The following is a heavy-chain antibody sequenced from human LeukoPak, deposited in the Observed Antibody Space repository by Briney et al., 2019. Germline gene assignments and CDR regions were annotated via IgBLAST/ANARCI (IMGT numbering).Heavy chain of an antibody. D-gene: IGHD2-2*01. CDR1: GYTFTGYY. Sequence: GASVKVSCKASGYTFTGYYMHWVRQAPGQGLEWMGWINPNSGGTNYAQKFQGRVTMTRDTSISTAYMELSRLRSDDTAVYYCARWGRLYCSSTSCYAGLPHTVTPDFDYWGQGTLVTVSS. CDR3: ARWGRLYCSSTSCYAGLPHTVTPDFDY. J-gene: IGHJ4*02. V-gene: IGHV1-2*02. CDR2: INPNSGGT.